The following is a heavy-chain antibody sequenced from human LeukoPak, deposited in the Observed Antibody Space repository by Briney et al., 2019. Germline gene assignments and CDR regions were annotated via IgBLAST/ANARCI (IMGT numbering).Heavy chain of an antibody. Sequence: GGSLRLSCAASGFTFSSYAMSWVRQAPGKGLEWVSGISGSGGSTYYGDSVKGRFTISRDNAKKSLYLQMNGLRAEDTAVYYCASYDFGDYGWFDPWGQGTLVTVSS. D-gene: IGHD4-17*01. CDR2: ISGSGGST. V-gene: IGHV3-23*01. CDR3: ASYDFGDYGWFDP. CDR1: GFTFSSYA. J-gene: IGHJ5*02.